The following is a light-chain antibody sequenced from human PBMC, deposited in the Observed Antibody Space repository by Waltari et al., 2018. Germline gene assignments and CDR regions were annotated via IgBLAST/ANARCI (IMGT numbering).Light chain of an antibody. J-gene: IGKJ1*01. V-gene: IGKV3-20*01. CDR1: QSVRRA. CDR2: GAS. CDR3: QHYVRLPAT. Sequence: EIVLTQSPGSLSSSPGERVTLSCRASQSVRRALAWYQQKPGQAPRLLIFGASNRATGIPDRFSCSGSETDFSLTISRLEPEDFAVYYCQHYVRLPATFGRGTKVEIK.